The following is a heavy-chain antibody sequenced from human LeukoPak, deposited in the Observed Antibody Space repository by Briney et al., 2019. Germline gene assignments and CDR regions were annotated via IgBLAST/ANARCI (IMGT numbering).Heavy chain of an antibody. CDR2: ISNSGGST. J-gene: IGHJ3*02. D-gene: IGHD3-22*01. V-gene: IGHV3-23*01. CDR3: AKGNYYDSSGYPQAFDI. CDR1: AFTFSTYA. Sequence: GGSLRLSCAASAFTFSTYAMSWVRQAPGKGLEWVSGISNSGGSTPYADSVRGRFTISRDNSKNTLYLQMNSLRAEDTAVYYCAKGNYYDSSGYPQAFDIWGQGTMVTVSS.